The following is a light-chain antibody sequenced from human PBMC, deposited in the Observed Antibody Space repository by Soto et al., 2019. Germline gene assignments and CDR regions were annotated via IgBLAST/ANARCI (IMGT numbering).Light chain of an antibody. CDR2: AAA. J-gene: IGKJ5*01. CDR3: QQGNSFPIS. Sequence: DIQMTQSPSSVSASVGDRVTITCRASQSITSWLAWYQQKPEKAPKLLISAAANLQSGVPSRFSGSGSGTDFTLTISRLQPEDFATYYCQQGNSFPISFGQGTRLEIK. CDR1: QSITSW. V-gene: IGKV1-12*01.